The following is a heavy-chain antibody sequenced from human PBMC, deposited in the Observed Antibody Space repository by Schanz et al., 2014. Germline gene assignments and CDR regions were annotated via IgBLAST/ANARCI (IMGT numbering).Heavy chain of an antibody. V-gene: IGHV4-59*08. CDR1: GGSMDTHY. CDR2: IYSSGIA. CDR3: ARRVVPATMGLYFDL. D-gene: IGHD2-21*01. Sequence: QVQLQESGPGLVKPSETLSLMCTVSGGSMDTHYWGWIRQPPGKGLEWIAFIYSSGIANYNPSLERRLPISVDTSKNQFSLSLPSVTAADTATYYCARRVVPATMGLYFDLWGQGTLVTVSS. J-gene: IGHJ4*02.